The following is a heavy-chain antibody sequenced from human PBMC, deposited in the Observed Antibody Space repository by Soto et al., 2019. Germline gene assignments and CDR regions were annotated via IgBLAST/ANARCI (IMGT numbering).Heavy chain of an antibody. D-gene: IGHD6-13*01. V-gene: IGHV3-33*01. Sequence: QVQLVESGGGVVQPGRSLRLSCAASGFTFSSYGMHWVRQAPGKGLERVAVIWYDGSNKYYADSVKGRFTISRDNSKNTLYLQMNSLRAEDTAVYYCARGGAAGSSWSYYFDYWGQGTLVTVSS. CDR2: IWYDGSNK. CDR1: GFTFSSYG. J-gene: IGHJ4*02. CDR3: ARGGAAGSSWSYYFDY.